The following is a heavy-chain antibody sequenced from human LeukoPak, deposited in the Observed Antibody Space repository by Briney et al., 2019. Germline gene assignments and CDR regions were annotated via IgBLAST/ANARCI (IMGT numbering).Heavy chain of an antibody. CDR3: AILWDSGTYFYFDY. J-gene: IGHJ4*02. D-gene: IGHD1-26*01. CDR1: GFTFSSYA. V-gene: IGHV3-23*01. Sequence: GGSLRLSCAASGFTFSSYAMSWVRQAPGKGLEWVSTISGSGGSTYYADSVKGRFTISRDNSKNTLCLQMNSLRAEDTAAYYCAILWDSGTYFYFDYWGQGTLVTVSS. CDR2: ISGSGGST.